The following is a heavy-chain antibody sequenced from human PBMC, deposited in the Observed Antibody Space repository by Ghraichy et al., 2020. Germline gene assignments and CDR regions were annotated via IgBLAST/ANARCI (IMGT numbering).Heavy chain of an antibody. CDR1: GGSISSSNW. CDR2: IYHGGGT. J-gene: IGHJ4*02. CDR3: ARGGILGDRPGRLTLDY. V-gene: IGHV4-4*02. Sequence: SETLSLTCAVSGGSISSSNWWSWVRPPPGKGLEWIGEIYHGGGTNYNQSLKSRVTLSVDKSKNQLSLKMISMTAADTAVSYCARGGILGDRPGRLTLDYGGQVTLVTVSS. D-gene: IGHD1-26*01.